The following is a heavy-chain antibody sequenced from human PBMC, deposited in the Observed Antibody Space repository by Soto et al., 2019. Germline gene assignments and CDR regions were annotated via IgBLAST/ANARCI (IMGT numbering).Heavy chain of an antibody. Sequence: GGSLRLSCAASGFTFSSYGMHWVRQAPGKGLEWVAVIWYDGSNKYYADSVKGRFTISRGNSKNTLYLQMNSLRAEDTAVYYCAREWTVTTSDYYGMDVWGQGTTVTVSS. CDR1: GFTFSSYG. CDR3: AREWTVTTSDYYGMDV. CDR2: IWYDGSNK. D-gene: IGHD4-4*01. J-gene: IGHJ6*02. V-gene: IGHV3-33*01.